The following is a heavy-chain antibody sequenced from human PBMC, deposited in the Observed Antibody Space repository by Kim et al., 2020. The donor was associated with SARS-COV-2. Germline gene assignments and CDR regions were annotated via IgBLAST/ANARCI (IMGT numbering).Heavy chain of an antibody. CDR2: VNYRGNS. V-gene: IGHV4-59*01. D-gene: IGHD5-12*01. J-gene: IGHJ4*02. Sequence: SETLSLTCTVSLGPFSSYYYGWIRQPPGTGKGLEWIGDVNYRGNSNVSPSLSGRVTITEDTSKKQVYLKLTSVTAADTAIYYCSRSYSAYDRFRFDSWGQGILVTVSA. CDR1: LGPFSSYY. CDR3: SRSYSAYDRFRFDS.